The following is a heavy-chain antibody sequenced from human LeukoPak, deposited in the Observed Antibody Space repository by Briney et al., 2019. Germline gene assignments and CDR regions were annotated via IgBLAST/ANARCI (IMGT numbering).Heavy chain of an antibody. CDR1: GFTFSSYA. J-gene: IGHJ4*02. CDR2: ISGSGGST. V-gene: IGHV3-23*01. Sequence: GGSLRLSCAASGFTFSSYAMSWVRQAPGKGLEWVSAISGSGGSTYYADSVRGRFTISRDNSKNTLYLQMNSLRAEDTAVYYCAKVGSPGTTVTYQDYWGQGTLVTVSS. CDR3: AKVGSPGTTVTYQDY. D-gene: IGHD4-17*01.